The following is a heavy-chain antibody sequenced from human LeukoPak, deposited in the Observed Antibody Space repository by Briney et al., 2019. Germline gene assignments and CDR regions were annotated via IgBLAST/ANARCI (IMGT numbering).Heavy chain of an antibody. CDR3: ARDSAAAAGYYFDY. CDR1: GFSFSNYA. CDR2: ISTDGRDK. J-gene: IGHJ4*02. V-gene: IGHV3-30*04. Sequence: GRSLRLSCAASGFSFSNYAMHWVRQTPGEGLVWVAVISTDGRDKHYADSVKGRFTISRDNSKSTLYLQMNSLRAEDTAVYYCARDSAAAAGYYFDYWGQGTLVTVSS. D-gene: IGHD6-13*01.